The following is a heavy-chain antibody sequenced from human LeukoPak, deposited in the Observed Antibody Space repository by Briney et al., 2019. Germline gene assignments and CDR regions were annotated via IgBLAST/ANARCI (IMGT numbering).Heavy chain of an antibody. V-gene: IGHV4-59*08. Sequence: SETLSLTCTVSGGSISSYYWSWIRQPPGKGLEWIGYIYYSGSTSYNPSLQSRVTISLDTSKNQLSLKLSSVTAADTAVYYCARQNDYGDGYFDYWGQGTLVTVSS. CDR3: ARQNDYGDGYFDY. D-gene: IGHD4-17*01. CDR1: GGSISSYY. CDR2: IYYSGST. J-gene: IGHJ4*02.